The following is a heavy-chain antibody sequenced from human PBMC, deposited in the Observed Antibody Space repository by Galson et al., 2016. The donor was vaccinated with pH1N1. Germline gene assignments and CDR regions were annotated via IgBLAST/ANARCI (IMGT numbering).Heavy chain of an antibody. Sequence: GEIYHIGGTNYNPSLKSRVTISLDKSKNHFSLNLASVTAADTAVYYCARDGGDYGGAGQYKYFDTWGQGTLVTVSS. D-gene: IGHD4-23*01. CDR2: IYHIGGT. J-gene: IGHJ5*02. CDR3: ARDGGDYGGAGQYKYFDT. V-gene: IGHV4-4*02.